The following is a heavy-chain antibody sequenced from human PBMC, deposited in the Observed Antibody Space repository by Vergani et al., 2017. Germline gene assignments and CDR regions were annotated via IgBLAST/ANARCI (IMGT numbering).Heavy chain of an antibody. V-gene: IGHV1-8*01. D-gene: IGHD2-2*02. CDR3: ARVQVPAAIRRNVGNYMDV. J-gene: IGHJ6*03. CDR1: GYNFGSFD. Sequence: QGQMEQSGPEVKRPGASVKVSCVASGYNFGSFDIGWVRETPGQGLEWMGWMNPRSGETKYAPKFRGRSSMTTDFDNTAFLELASLRSEHTAIYYCARVQVPAAIRRNVGNYMDVWVKGTTVIGSS. CDR2: MNPRSGET.